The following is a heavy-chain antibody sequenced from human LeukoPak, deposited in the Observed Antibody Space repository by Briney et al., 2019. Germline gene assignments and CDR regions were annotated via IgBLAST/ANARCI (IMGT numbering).Heavy chain of an antibody. V-gene: IGHV5-51*01. CDR3: ARQFRDSSGYYSYYFDY. J-gene: IGHJ4*02. D-gene: IGHD3-22*01. Sequence: PGESLQISCKGSGYSFTTYWIGCVRQMPGRGLEWMGIIYPGDSDTRYSPSFQGQVTISADKSISTAYLQWSSLKASDTAMYYCARQFRDSSGYYSYYFDYWGQGTLVTVSS. CDR2: IYPGDSDT. CDR1: GYSFTTYW.